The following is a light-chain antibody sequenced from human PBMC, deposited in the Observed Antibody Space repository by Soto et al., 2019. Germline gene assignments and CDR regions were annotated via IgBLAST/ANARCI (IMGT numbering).Light chain of an antibody. J-gene: IGLJ2*01. Sequence: QSVLTQPASVSGSPGQSITISCTGTSSDVGGYNYVSWYQQHPGKAPKLMIYDVSNRPSGVSNRFSGSKSGNTASLTISGLQAEDEAGYFCSSYTSSSPHTVVFGGGTKLTVL. CDR3: SSYTSSSPHTVV. CDR2: DVS. CDR1: SSDVGGYNY. V-gene: IGLV2-14*01.